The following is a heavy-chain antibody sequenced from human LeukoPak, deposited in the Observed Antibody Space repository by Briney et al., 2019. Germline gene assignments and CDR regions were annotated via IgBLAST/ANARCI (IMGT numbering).Heavy chain of an antibody. V-gene: IGHV5-51*01. CDR1: GYSFTSYW. J-gene: IGHJ6*02. CDR2: IYPGDSDT. Sequence: GESLRISCKGSGYSFTSYWIGWVRQMPGKGLEWMGIIYPGDSDTRYSPSFQGQVTISADKSISTAYLQWSSLKASDTAMYYCARPPNYYYYGMDVWGQGTTVTVSS. CDR3: ARPPNYYYYGMDV.